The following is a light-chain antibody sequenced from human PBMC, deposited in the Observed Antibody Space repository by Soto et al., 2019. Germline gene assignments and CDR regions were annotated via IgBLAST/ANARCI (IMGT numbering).Light chain of an antibody. CDR1: QRISSN. Sequence: EIVMTQSPATLSVSPGERATLSCRASQRISSNLAWYQQKPGQAPRLLISGAPTRATGIPARFSGSGSGTDFTLTISSLQSEDFAVYYCQQFHDWPMTFGPGTKVDIK. CDR3: QQFHDWPMT. J-gene: IGKJ3*01. V-gene: IGKV3-15*01. CDR2: GAP.